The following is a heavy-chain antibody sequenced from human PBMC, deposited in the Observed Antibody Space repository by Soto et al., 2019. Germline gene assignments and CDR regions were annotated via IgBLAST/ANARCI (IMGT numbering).Heavy chain of an antibody. D-gene: IGHD5-12*01. CDR3: AKTRRGYDMFFYGLDV. CDR2: ISNDGSKK. J-gene: IGHJ6*02. CDR1: GFRFSDYG. V-gene: IGHV3-30*18. Sequence: QVHLVESGGGVVQPGRSLRLACAVSGFRFSDYGMHWVRQAPGKGLESVAVISNDGSKKYYGDSVQGRFTISRDDSKSTVYVQMDSLKPEDTAVYYCAKTRRGYDMFFYGLDVWGQGTTVTVSS.